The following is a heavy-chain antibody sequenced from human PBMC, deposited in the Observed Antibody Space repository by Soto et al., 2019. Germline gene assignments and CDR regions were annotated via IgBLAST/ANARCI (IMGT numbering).Heavy chain of an antibody. Sequence: SGPTLVNPTQNLPLTCTFSGFSLSTSGMCVSWIRQPPGKALEWLARIDWDDDKYYSTSLKTRLTISKDTSKNQVVLTMTNMDPVDTATYYCARAQIAAAGSSSYYYYGMDVWGQGTTVTVSS. V-gene: IGHV2-70*11. D-gene: IGHD6-13*01. CDR1: GFSLSTSGMC. CDR2: IDWDDDK. J-gene: IGHJ6*02. CDR3: ARAQIAAAGSSSYYYYGMDV.